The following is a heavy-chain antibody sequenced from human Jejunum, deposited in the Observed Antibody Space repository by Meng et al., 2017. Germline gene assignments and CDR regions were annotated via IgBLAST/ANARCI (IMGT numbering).Heavy chain of an antibody. D-gene: IGHD3-9*01. Sequence: QVQLRKWGAGWLKPSETLSLTCAVYGGSFSDHYLTWIRQPPGKGLEWIGEIHPSGRTYYSPSLQSRVTITLDTSKNQFSLTLNSVTAADTAVYYCARGDDWAKSGNFWGQGTLVTVSS. CDR1: GGSFSDHY. J-gene: IGHJ4*02. CDR2: IHPSGRT. CDR3: ARGDDWAKSGNF. V-gene: IGHV4-34*01.